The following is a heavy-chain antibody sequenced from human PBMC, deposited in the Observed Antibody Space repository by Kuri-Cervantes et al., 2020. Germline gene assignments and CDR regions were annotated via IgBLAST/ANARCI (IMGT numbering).Heavy chain of an antibody. Sequence: SETLSLTCTVSGGSISSSSYYWGWIRQPPGKGLEWIGSIYYSGRTYYNPYLKSRVTISVDTSKNQFSLKLSAVTAADTAVYYCARADYYDSGGGWFDPWGQGTLVTVSS. J-gene: IGHJ5*02. CDR1: GGSISSSSYY. CDR2: IYYSGRT. CDR3: ARADYYDSGGGWFDP. D-gene: IGHD3-10*01. V-gene: IGHV4-39*07.